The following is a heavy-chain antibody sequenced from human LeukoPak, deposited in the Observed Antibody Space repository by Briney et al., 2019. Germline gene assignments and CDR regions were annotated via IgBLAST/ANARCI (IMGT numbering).Heavy chain of an antibody. CDR3: ARTAARGYFDY. V-gene: IGHV4-59*01. CDR1: GGSISNSY. Sequence: SETLSLTCTVSGGSISNSYWSWIRQPPGKGLEWIGYIYYSGSTNYNPYLKSRVTVSVDTSKNQLSLKLSSVTAADTAVYYCARTAARGYFDYWGQGTLVTVSS. J-gene: IGHJ4*02. CDR2: IYYSGST. D-gene: IGHD2-21*02.